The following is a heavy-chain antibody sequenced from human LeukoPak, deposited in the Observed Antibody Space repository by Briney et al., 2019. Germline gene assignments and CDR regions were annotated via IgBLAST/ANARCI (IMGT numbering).Heavy chain of an antibody. V-gene: IGHV1-2*02. CDR3: ARDYYGSGSSYYFDY. D-gene: IGHD3-10*01. Sequence: GASVKVSCKASGYIFTDYYMHWVRQAPGQGLEWMGWINPYSGGTNYAQKFQGRVTMTRDTSISTAYMELSRLRSDDTAVYYCARDYYGSGSSYYFDYWGQGTLVTVSS. CDR1: GYIFTDYY. J-gene: IGHJ4*02. CDR2: INPYSGGT.